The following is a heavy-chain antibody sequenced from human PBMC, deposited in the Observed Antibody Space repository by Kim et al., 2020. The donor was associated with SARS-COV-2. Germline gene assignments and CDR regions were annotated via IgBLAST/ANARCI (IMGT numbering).Heavy chain of an antibody. Sequence: IYYSGCNNINPSRKSRVTRSVDTSKNQFSLKLSSVTAADTAVYYCGRGFDYWGQGTLVTVSS. V-gene: IGHV4-59*08. J-gene: IGHJ4*02. CDR3: GRGFDY. CDR2: IYYSGCN. D-gene: IGHD2-15*01.